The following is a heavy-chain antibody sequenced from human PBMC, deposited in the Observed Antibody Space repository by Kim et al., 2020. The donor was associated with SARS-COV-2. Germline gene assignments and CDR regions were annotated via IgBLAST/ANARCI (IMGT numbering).Heavy chain of an antibody. J-gene: IGHJ4*02. D-gene: IGHD3-10*01. Sequence: SETLSLTCAITGDSITSGSFYWGWLRQPPGKGLEWIGNVYYSGTTYYNPSRKSRATISVDASRNQFFLNLKAVRDTDTAVYYCARQGPSFYGSGTFYYWGQGTLVTVSS. CDR1: GDSITSGSFY. CDR3: ARQGPSFYGSGTFYY. V-gene: IGHV4-39*01. CDR2: VYYSGTT.